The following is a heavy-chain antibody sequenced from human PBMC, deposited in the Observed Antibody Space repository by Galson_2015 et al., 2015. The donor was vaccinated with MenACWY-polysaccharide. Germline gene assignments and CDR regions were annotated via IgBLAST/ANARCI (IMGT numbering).Heavy chain of an antibody. CDR2: IYPGDSDT. CDR3: ARQYTAYDY. J-gene: IGHJ4*02. D-gene: IGHD5-12*01. Sequence: QSGAEVKKLGESLKISCKGSGYTFTNYWIAWVRQMPGKGLEWMGFIYPGDSDTRYSPSFQGQVTISADKSINTAYLQWSSLKASDTAMYYCARQYTAYDYWGQGTLVTVSS. V-gene: IGHV5-51*01. CDR1: GYTFTNYW.